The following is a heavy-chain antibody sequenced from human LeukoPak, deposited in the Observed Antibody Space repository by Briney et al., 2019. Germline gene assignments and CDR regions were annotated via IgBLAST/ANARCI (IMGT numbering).Heavy chain of an antibody. V-gene: IGHV4-59*11. Sequence: PSETLSLTCTVSGGSISGHYWTWIRQPPGKGLEWIGQIHYSGRPDYNPSLKSRVTISVDTSKNQLSMKVTSVTGADTAVYYCARFGVDYDMDVWGQGTTVTVSS. CDR2: IHYSGRP. J-gene: IGHJ6*02. D-gene: IGHD3-3*01. CDR1: GGSISGHY. CDR3: ARFGVDYDMDV.